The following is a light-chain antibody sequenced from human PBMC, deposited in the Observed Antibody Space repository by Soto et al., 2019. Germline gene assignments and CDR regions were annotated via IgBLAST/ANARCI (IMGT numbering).Light chain of an antibody. CDR3: QQYNSYSNT. J-gene: IGKJ2*01. CDR2: GAS. CDR1: QSVSSSY. V-gene: IGKV3-20*01. Sequence: EIVLTQSPGTLSLSPGERATLSCRASQSVSSSYLAWYQQKPGQAPRLLIYGASSRATGIPDRFSGSGSGTDFTLTISNLQPDDFATYYCQQYNSYSNTFGQGTKVDIK.